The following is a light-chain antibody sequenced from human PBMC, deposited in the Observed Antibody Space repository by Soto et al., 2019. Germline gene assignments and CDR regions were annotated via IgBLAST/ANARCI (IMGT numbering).Light chain of an antibody. V-gene: IGLV2-23*02. CDR2: GVN. CDR1: SSDVGRVNR. J-gene: IGLJ3*02. CDR3: QLYDDGTARV. Sequence: QSVLTQPASVSGSPGQSITISCTGTSSDVGRVNRVPWYQHHPGKGPRLIIYGVNKRPSGASNRFSGSNSGNTASLTISGAQAGDEADYYCQLYDDGTARVFGGGTKLTVL.